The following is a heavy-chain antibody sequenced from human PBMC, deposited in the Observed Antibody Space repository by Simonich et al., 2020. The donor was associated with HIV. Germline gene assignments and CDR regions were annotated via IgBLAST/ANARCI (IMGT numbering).Heavy chain of an antibody. V-gene: IGHV4-34*01. CDR3: ARGFYQRLYYFDY. CDR1: GGCFSGYY. D-gene: IGHD2-2*01. CDR2: INHSRST. Sequence: QVQLQQWGAGLLKPSETLSLTYAVYGGCFSGYYWSWIRQPPGKGLEWIGEINHSRSTNYNPSLKSRVTISVDTSKNQFSLKLSSVTAADTAVYYCARGFYQRLYYFDYWGQGTLVTVSS. J-gene: IGHJ4*02.